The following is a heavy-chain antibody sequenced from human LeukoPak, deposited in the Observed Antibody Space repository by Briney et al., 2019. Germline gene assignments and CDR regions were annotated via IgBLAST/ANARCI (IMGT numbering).Heavy chain of an antibody. V-gene: IGHV1-18*01. CDR1: GYTFTRYG. Sequence: ASVRVSCKASGYTFTRYGICWVRQAPGQGLEWMSGVSVYNGNTKYAQTLQGRVTMTTDTSTSTAYMELRSLRSDDTAMYYCARDWAFYAYLTNDAPEHDAFDVWGQGTMVTVSS. J-gene: IGHJ3*01. CDR2: VSVYNGNT. D-gene: IGHD2/OR15-2a*01. CDR3: ARDWAFYAYLTNDAPEHDAFDV.